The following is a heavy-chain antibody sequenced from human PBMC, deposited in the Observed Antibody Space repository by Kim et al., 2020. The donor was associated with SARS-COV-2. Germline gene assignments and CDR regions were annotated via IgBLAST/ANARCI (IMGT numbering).Heavy chain of an antibody. CDR2: T. CDR3: ARRALGDGYKN. D-gene: IGHD3-10*01. J-gene: IGHJ4*02. Sequence: TSYAQKFQGRVTTTRDTSTSTVYMELGSLRSEDTAVYYCARRALGDGYKNWGQGTLVTVSS. V-gene: IGHV1-46*01.